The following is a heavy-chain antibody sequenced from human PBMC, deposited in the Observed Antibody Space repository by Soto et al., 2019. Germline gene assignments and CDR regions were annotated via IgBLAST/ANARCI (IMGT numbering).Heavy chain of an antibody. CDR2: ISVHNGNT. Sequence: QVQLVQSGAEVKKPGASVKVSCKASGYTFTSYGISWVRQAPGQGLEWMGWISVHNGNTKYAQKLQGRVTMTTDTTTSTAYMEVRSLRSYDTAVYYCARDLNLGLGDYWGQGTLVTVSS. CDR1: GYTFTSYG. CDR3: ARDLNLGLGDY. D-gene: IGHD7-27*01. J-gene: IGHJ4*02. V-gene: IGHV1-18*01.